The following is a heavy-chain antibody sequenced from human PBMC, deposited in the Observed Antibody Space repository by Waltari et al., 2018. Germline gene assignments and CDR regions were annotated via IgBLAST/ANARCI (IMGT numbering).Heavy chain of an antibody. Sequence: EVQLVESGGGLVKPVGSLRVSCAASGSTFSAYNMNWVRQAPGKGLDWFSSLSSSSSYIYYADSVKGRFTISRDNAENSLYLQMNSLRAEDTAVYYCVRDVRKAFDIWGQGTLVTVSS. V-gene: IGHV3-21*01. J-gene: IGHJ3*02. CDR1: GSTFSAYN. CDR2: LSSSSSYI. CDR3: VRDVRKAFDI.